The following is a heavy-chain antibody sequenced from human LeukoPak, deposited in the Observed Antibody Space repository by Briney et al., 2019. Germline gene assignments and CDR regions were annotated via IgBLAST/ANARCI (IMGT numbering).Heavy chain of an antibody. CDR2: ISGSGGST. V-gene: IGHV3-23*01. D-gene: IGHD6-19*01. J-gene: IGHJ4*02. CDR3: AKDGAVPYYFDY. CDR1: GFTFSSYA. Sequence: GGSLRLSCAASGFTFSSYAMSWVRQAPGKGLEWVSAISGSGGSTYYADSVKGRLTISRDNSKNMLYLQMNSLRAEDTALYYCAKDGAVPYYFDYWGQGTLVTVSS.